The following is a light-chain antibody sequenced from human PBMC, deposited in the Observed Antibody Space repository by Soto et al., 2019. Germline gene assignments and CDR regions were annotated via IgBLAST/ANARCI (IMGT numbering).Light chain of an antibody. CDR2: LNSDGSH. J-gene: IGLJ3*02. CDR3: QTWGTGIRV. V-gene: IGLV4-69*01. Sequence: QAVLTQSPSASASLGASVRLTCTLSSGHGTYSIAWHQQQPEKGPRYLMNLNSDGSHFKGDGIPDRFSGSSSGAERYRTISSLHSEDECDYYCQTWGTGIRVFGGGTKVTVL. CDR1: SGHGTYS.